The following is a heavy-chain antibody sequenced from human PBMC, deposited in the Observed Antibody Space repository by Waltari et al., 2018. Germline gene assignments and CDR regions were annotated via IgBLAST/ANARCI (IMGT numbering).Heavy chain of an antibody. J-gene: IGHJ5*02. CDR1: GYTFTNYA. D-gene: IGHD2-2*01. V-gene: IGHV7-4-1*02. Sequence: QVQLVQSGSELKKPGASVKGSCKASGYTFTNYAINWLRQAPGEGLELMRWINTNTGNPTYVQGLTGRFVFSLYTSVSTGYLQINSRKADDTAVYYCAREVVPAATIVVNWFDPWGQGTLVTVSS. CDR2: INTNTGNP. CDR3: AREVVPAATIVVNWFDP.